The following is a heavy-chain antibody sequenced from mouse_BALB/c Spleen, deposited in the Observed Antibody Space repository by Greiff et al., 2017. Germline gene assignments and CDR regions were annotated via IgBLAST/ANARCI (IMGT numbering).Heavy chain of an antibody. V-gene: IGHV1-9*01. CDR3: ARSGSNQAWFAY. CDR2: ILPGSGST. D-gene: IGHD1-1*01. CDR1: GYTFSSYW. Sequence: VQLVESGAELMKPGASVKISCKATGYTFSSYWIEWVKQRPGHGLEWIGEILPGSGSTNYNEKFKGKATFTADTSSNTAYMQLSSLTSEDSAVYYCARSGSNQAWFAYWGQGTLVTVSA. J-gene: IGHJ3*01.